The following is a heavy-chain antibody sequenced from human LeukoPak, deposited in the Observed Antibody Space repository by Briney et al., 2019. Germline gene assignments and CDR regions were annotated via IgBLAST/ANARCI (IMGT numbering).Heavy chain of an antibody. D-gene: IGHD6-19*01. Sequence: GGSLRLSCAVSGFTFSSYGMHWVRQAPGKGLEWVAVIWYDGSNKYYADSVKGRFTISRDNSKNTLYLQMNSLRAEDTAVYYCARDNSSGWYEVYAFDIWGQGTMVTVSS. V-gene: IGHV3-33*01. CDR3: ARDNSSGWYEVYAFDI. CDR1: GFTFSSYG. CDR2: IWYDGSNK. J-gene: IGHJ3*02.